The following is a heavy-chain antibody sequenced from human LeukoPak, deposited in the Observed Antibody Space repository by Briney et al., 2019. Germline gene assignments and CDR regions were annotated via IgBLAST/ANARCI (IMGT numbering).Heavy chain of an antibody. V-gene: IGHV3-7*01. Sequence: GGSLRLSCAASGFTFSTYWMTWVRQAPGKGLEWVANIKQDGTDKHYVDSVKGRFTISRDNAKNSLYLQMNSLSAEDTAVYYCAREGATTVTPFQHWGQGTLVTVSS. CDR3: AREGATTVTPFQH. CDR2: IKQDGTDK. D-gene: IGHD4-17*01. J-gene: IGHJ1*01. CDR1: GFTFSTYW.